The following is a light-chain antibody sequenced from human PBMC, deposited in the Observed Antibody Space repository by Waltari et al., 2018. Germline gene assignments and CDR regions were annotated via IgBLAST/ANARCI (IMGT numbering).Light chain of an antibody. V-gene: IGLV2-11*01. CDR3: CSYAGSFDWV. CDR2: DVG. CDR1: YSNIGRFDF. J-gene: IGLJ3*02. Sequence: QSALAQPPSVSGSPGQSVTFSCAGDYSNIGRFDFVSWYQQHPGKVPKLLIYDVGKRPSGVSARFSGSKGGNTASLTISGLQAEDEADYYCCSYAGSFDWVFGGGTKLTVL.